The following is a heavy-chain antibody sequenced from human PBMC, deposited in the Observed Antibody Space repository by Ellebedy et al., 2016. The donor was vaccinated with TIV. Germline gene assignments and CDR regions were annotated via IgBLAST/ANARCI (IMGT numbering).Heavy chain of an antibody. J-gene: IGHJ5*02. CDR2: IYYSGST. V-gene: IGHV4-59*01. CDR1: GGSISSYY. CDR3: ARLRYGYSGYDS. Sequence: SETLSLTXTVSGGSISSYYWSWIRQPPGKGLEWIGYIYYSGSTNYNPSLKSRVTISVDTSKNQFSLKLSSVTAADTAVYYCARLRYGYSGYDSWGQGTLVTVSS. D-gene: IGHD5-12*01.